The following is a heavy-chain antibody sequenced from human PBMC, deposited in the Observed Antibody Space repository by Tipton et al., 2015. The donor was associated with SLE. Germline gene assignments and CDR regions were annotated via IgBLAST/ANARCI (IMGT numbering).Heavy chain of an antibody. J-gene: IGHJ4*02. Sequence: TLSLTCAVYGGSFSGYYWSWIRQHPGKGLEWIGYIYYSGSTYYNPSLKSRVTISVDTSKNQFSLKLSSVTAADTAVYYCADGGGYFSFDYWGQGTLVTVSS. V-gene: IGHV4-31*11. CDR3: ADGGGYFSFDY. D-gene: IGHD3-22*01. CDR1: GGSFSGYY. CDR2: IYYSGST.